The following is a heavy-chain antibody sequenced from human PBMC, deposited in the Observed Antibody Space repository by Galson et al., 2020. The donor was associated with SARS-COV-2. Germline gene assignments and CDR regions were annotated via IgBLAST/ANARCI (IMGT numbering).Heavy chain of an antibody. Sequence: ASVKVSCKASGYSFTSYGMNWMRQAPGQGLEWMGWINTNTGNPTYAQGFTGRFVFSLDTSVSTAYLQISSLKAEDTAVYYCARGSWLRSEGLFDYWGQGTLVTVSS. V-gene: IGHV7-4-1*02. CDR1: GYSFTSYG. CDR3: ARGSWLRSEGLFDY. J-gene: IGHJ4*02. CDR2: INTNTGNP. D-gene: IGHD5-12*01.